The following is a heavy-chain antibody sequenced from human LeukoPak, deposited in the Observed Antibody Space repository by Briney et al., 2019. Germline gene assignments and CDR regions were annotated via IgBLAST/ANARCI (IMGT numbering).Heavy chain of an antibody. CDR2: ISSSLSYI. V-gene: IGHV3-21*01. J-gene: IGHJ4*02. CDR1: GFTLTSYS. CDR3: AIRKSYGSGLIEY. Sequence: PGGSLRLSCAASGFTLTSYSMNWVRQAPGKGLEWVSSISSSLSYIYYADSVKGRLTISRDNDQKSLYLQMNSLRAEDTAVYFCAIRKSYGSGLIEYWGQGTLVTVSS. D-gene: IGHD3-10*01.